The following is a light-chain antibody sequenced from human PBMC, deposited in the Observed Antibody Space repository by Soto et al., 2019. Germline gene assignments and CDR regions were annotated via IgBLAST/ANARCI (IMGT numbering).Light chain of an antibody. V-gene: IGKV3-20*01. Sequence: ENVLTQSPDTLSLSPGERATLSCRASQSVTSDCLAWYRQRPGQAPRRLIYGASTRATGTPDRISGSGSGTDFTLTISRLEPEDFAVYYCQQCGSSRRTFGQGTRVEIK. CDR3: QQCGSSRRT. CDR1: QSVTSDC. CDR2: GAS. J-gene: IGKJ1*01.